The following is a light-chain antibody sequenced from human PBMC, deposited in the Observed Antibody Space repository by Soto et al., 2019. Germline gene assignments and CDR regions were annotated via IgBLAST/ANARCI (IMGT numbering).Light chain of an antibody. CDR2: RDS. Sequence: SYELTQPLSVSVALGQTARITCGGNNIGSKNVHWYQQKPGQAPVLVIYRDSNRPSGIPERFSGSNSGNTATLTISRAQAGDEADYYCQVWDSSTGSPRGALPSPRVVFGGGTKLTVL. J-gene: IGLJ2*01. CDR3: QVWDSSTGSPRGALPSPRVV. V-gene: IGLV3-9*01. CDR1: NIGSKN.